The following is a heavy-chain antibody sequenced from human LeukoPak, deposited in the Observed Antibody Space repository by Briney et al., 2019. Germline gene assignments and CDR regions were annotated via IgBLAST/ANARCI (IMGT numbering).Heavy chain of an antibody. CDR3: ARKGTVTTPFHY. V-gene: IGHV6-1*01. Sequence: SQTLSLTCAISGDSVSSDSAAWNWIRQSPSRGLEWLGRTYYRSKWFSDYALSVKSRITINADTSKNQFSLQLNSVTPEDTAVYYCARKGTVTTPFHYWGQGILVTVSS. CDR2: TYYRSKWFS. CDR1: GDSVSSDSAA. D-gene: IGHD4-11*01. J-gene: IGHJ4*02.